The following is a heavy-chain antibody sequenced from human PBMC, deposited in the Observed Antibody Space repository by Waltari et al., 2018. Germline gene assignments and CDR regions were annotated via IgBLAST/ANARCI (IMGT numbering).Heavy chain of an antibody. CDR1: GFTFSSYW. Sequence: EVQLVESGGGLVQPGGSLRLSCEASGFTFSSYWMHVVRQAPGKGLVWVSRISSNENTTTYADSVKGRFTISRDNAKNTLYLQMNSLRAEDTAVYYCARVEYSYGPYCFDSWGQGTPVTVSS. D-gene: IGHD5-18*01. CDR2: ISSNENTT. CDR3: ARVEYSYGPYCFDS. J-gene: IGHJ4*02. V-gene: IGHV3-74*01.